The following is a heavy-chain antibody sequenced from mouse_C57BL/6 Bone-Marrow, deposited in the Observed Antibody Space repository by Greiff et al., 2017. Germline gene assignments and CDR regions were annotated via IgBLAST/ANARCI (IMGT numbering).Heavy chain of an antibody. V-gene: IGHV1-15*01. CDR2: IDPETGGT. J-gene: IGHJ1*03. CDR3: TSLRYFDV. Sequence: VQGVESGAELVRPGASVTLSCKASGYTFTDYEMHWVKQTPVHGLEWIGAIDPETGGTAYNQKFKGKAILTADKSSSTAYMELRSLPSEDSAVYYCTSLRYFDVWGTGTTVTVSS. CDR1: GYTFTDYE. D-gene: IGHD2-1*01.